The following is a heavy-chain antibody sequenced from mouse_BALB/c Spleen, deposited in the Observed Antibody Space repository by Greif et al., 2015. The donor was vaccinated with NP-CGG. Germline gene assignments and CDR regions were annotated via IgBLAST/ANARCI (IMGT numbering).Heavy chain of an antibody. Sequence: VQLQQSGAELVRPGALVKLSCKTSGFNIKDYYMHWVKQRPEQGLEWIGWIDPENGNTIYDPKFQGKASITADTSSNPASLHLSCLTSAVTSVYYRSTGAVSGYWGQGTTLSVSS. D-gene: IGHD6-1*01. CDR1: GFNIKDYY. CDR2: IDPENGNT. CDR3: STGAVSGY. V-gene: IGHV14-1*02. J-gene: IGHJ2*01.